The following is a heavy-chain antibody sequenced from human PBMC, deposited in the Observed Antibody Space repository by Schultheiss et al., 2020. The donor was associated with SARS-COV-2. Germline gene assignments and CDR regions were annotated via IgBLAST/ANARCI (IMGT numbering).Heavy chain of an antibody. CDR3: ARARDRGFYYYGMDI. V-gene: IGHV3-33*01. Sequence: GESLKISCAASGFTFSSYGMDWVRQAPGKGPEWVAVIWYDGSQKYYADSVKGRFTISRDNAKNTLYLQMKSLRVDDTAVYYCARARDRGFYYYGMDIWGQGTTVTVSS. CDR2: IWYDGSQK. D-gene: IGHD5-24*01. J-gene: IGHJ6*02. CDR1: GFTFSSYG.